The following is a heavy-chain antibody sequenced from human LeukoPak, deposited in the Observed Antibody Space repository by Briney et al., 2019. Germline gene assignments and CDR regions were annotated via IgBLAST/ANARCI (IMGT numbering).Heavy chain of an antibody. Sequence: PGGSVRLSCAAYGFTFSSYDMHWARQAPGKGLEWVALIWYDGSNKNYTDSVKGRFTISRDNSKHSLFLQMHSLRAADTAVYYCAREASDASNMGGQATIVTVPS. J-gene: IGHJ3*02. CDR1: GFTFSSYD. V-gene: IGHV3-33*01. CDR3: AREASDASNM. CDR2: IWYDGSNK.